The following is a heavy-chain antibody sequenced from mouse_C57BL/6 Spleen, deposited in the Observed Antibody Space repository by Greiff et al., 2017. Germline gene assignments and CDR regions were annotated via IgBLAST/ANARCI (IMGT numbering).Heavy chain of an antibody. D-gene: IGHD4-1*01. CDR1: GFTFSDYG. V-gene: IGHV5-17*01. CDR3: ARSHKLGLYYYAMDY. J-gene: IGHJ4*01. Sequence: EVKLVESGGGLVKPGGSLKLSCAASGFTFSDYGMHWVRQAPEKGLEWVAYISSGSSTIYYADTVKGRFTISRDNAKNTLFLQMTSLRSEDTAMYYCARSHKLGLYYYAMDYWGQGTSVTVSS. CDR2: ISSGSSTI.